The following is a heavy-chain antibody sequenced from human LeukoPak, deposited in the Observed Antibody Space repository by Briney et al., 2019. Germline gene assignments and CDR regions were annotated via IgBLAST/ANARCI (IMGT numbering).Heavy chain of an antibody. CDR3: ASLLWFGELLFDY. J-gene: IGHJ4*02. Sequence: SETLSLTCTVSGGSISSYHWSWIRQPPGKGLEWIGYIYHSGSTYYNPSLKSRVTISVDRSKNQFSLKLSSVTAADTAVYYCASLLWFGELLFDYWGQGTLVTVSS. CDR1: GGSISSYH. V-gene: IGHV4-59*12. CDR2: IYHSGST. D-gene: IGHD3-10*01.